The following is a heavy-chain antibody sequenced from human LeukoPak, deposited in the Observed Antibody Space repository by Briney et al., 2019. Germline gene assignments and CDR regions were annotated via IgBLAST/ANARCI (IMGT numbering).Heavy chain of an antibody. J-gene: IGHJ6*02. CDR2: ISSSGSTI. Sequence: GGSLRLSCAASGFTLSDYYMSWIRQAPGKGLEWVSYISSSGSTIYYADSVKGRFTISRDNAKNSLYLQMNSLRAEDTAVYYCARDNWNDDRGMDVWGQGTTVTVSS. CDR3: ARDNWNDDRGMDV. D-gene: IGHD1-20*01. CDR1: GFTLSDYY. V-gene: IGHV3-11*01.